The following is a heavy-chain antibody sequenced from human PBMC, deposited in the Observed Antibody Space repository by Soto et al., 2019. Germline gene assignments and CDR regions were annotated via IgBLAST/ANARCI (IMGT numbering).Heavy chain of an antibody. J-gene: IGHJ6*02. D-gene: IGHD4-17*01. CDR1: GFTFDDYA. CDR3: AKDSDYGDYGGNGIDV. CDR2: ISWNSGSI. Sequence: EVQLVESGGGLVQPGRSLRLSCAASGFTFDDYAMHWVRQAPGKGLEWVSGISWNSGSIGYADSVKGRFTISRDNAKNSLYLQMNSLRAEDTALYYCAKDSDYGDYGGNGIDVWGQGTTVTVSS. V-gene: IGHV3-9*01.